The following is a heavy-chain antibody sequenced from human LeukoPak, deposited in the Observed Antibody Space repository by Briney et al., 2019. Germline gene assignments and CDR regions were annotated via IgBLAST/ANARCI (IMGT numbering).Heavy chain of an antibody. CDR2: MYSGGST. CDR3: VRDQLIRSGDWYFDL. J-gene: IGHJ2*01. V-gene: IGHV3-66*01. D-gene: IGHD5-24*01. CDR1: GFTVSSYY. Sequence: PGGSLRLSCAASGFTVSSYYMTWVRQAPGKGLEWVSVMYSGGSTYYADSVKGRVAISRDNSQNTVFLQMNSVRAEDTAVYYCVRDQLIRSGDWYFDLWGRGTLVAVSS.